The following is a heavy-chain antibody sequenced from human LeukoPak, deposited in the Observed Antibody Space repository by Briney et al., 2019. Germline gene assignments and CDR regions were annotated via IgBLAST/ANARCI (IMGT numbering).Heavy chain of an antibody. J-gene: IGHJ4*02. CDR1: GFTFSRYW. V-gene: IGHV3-7*01. CDR3: ATEDYFRFDF. Sequence: GGSLRLSCAASGFTFSRYWMTWVRQAPGKGLERVAKIKPDGSESSYVDSVRGQFTMSRDNAKNSLYLQMDTLTADDTAVYYCATEDYFRFDFWGQGTVVTVSS. D-gene: IGHD2/OR15-2a*01. CDR2: IKPDGSES.